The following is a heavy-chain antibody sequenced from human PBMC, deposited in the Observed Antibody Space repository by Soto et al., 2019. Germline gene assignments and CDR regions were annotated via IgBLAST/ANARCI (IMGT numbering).Heavy chain of an antibody. D-gene: IGHD5-18*01. J-gene: IGHJ4*02. CDR1: GYTFTSYG. Sequence: QVPLVQSGAEVKKPGASVKVSCKASGYTFTSYGISWVRQAPGQGLEWMGWISAYNGNTNYAQKLQGRVTMTTDTSTSTAYMELRSLRSDDTAVYYCAREGFRRVVDTAMVEFDYWGQGTLVTVSS. V-gene: IGHV1-18*04. CDR2: ISAYNGNT. CDR3: AREGFRRVVDTAMVEFDY.